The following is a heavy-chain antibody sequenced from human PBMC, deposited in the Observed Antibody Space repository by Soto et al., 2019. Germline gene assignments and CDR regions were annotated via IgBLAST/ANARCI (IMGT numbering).Heavy chain of an antibody. J-gene: IGHJ6*02. Sequence: ASLKVSCKASGYTFTSYGISWVRQAPGQGLEWMGWINAHNGNTNNAQKLQGRATMTTDTSTSTAYMELRSLRSSDKAVYYCARVRSSGYSKSDYYYYRMDVGGQGNTVTAXS. CDR1: GYTFTSYG. CDR2: INAHNGNT. D-gene: IGHD3-3*01. CDR3: ARVRSSGYSKSDYYYYRMDV. V-gene: IGHV1-18*01.